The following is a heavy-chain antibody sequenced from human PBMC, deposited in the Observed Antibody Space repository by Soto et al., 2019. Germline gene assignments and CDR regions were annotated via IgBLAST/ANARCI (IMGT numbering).Heavy chain of an antibody. CDR2: IYNSGST. CDR1: GGSINNNGYF. D-gene: IGHD1-26*01. Sequence: QVQLQESGPGVVEPSQTLSLTCTVSGGSINNNGYFWSWIRQPPGIGLEWIGHIYNSGSTYSNPSLESRITISVDPSTNHFSLQLSSVTAADTAVYYCARVPSGDKVYYWGQGTLVTVSS. V-gene: IGHV4-30-4*01. J-gene: IGHJ4*02. CDR3: ARVPSGDKVYY.